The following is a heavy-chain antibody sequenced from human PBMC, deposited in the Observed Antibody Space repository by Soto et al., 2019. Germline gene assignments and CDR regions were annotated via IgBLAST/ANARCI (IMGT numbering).Heavy chain of an antibody. V-gene: IGHV3-30*18. D-gene: IGHD2-21*02. CDR1: GFTFSSYG. CDR2: ISNDGSNK. CDR3: VKDGGDCYYDCYYYGIDV. Sequence: QVQLVESGGGVVQPGRSLRLSCAAYGFTFSSYGMHWVRQAPGKGLEWVAVISNDGSNKYYEDSVKGRFPISRDNSKNTLYLQVNALRAEDTAVYYCVKDGGDCYYDCYYYGIDVWGQGTTVTVSS. J-gene: IGHJ6*02.